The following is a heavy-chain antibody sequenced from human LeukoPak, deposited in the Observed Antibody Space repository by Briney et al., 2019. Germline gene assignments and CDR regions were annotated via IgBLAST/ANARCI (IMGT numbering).Heavy chain of an antibody. CDR1: GYTFTGYY. J-gene: IGHJ4*02. CDR2: INPNSGGT. Sequence: ASVKVSCKASGYTFTGYYMHWVRQAPGQGLEWMGWINPNSGGTNYAQKFQGRVTMTRDTSISTAYMELSRLRSDDTAVYYCARAGFIGGYDSSGYLDYWGQGTLVTVSS. CDR3: ARAGFIGGYDSSGYLDY. D-gene: IGHD3-22*01. V-gene: IGHV1-2*02.